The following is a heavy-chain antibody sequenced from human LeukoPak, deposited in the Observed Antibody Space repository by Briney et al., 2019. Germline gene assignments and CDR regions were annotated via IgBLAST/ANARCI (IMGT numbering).Heavy chain of an antibody. V-gene: IGHV3-23*01. Sequence: GGSLRLSCSASGFTFSTYWMSWVRQAPGKGLEWVSAISGSGGSTYYADSVKGRFTISRDNSKNTLYLQMNSLRAEDTAVYYCAKMEFDYGMDVWGQGTTVTVSS. D-gene: IGHD1-1*01. CDR2: ISGSGGST. CDR3: AKMEFDYGMDV. J-gene: IGHJ6*02. CDR1: GFTFSTYW.